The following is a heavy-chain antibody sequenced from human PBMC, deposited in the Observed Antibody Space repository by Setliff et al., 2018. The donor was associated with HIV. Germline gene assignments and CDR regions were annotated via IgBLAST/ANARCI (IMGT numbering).Heavy chain of an antibody. D-gene: IGHD3-10*01. Sequence: GGSLRLSCVASGFTFSNYAMRWVRQAPGKGLEWVSVISGSSRYYWVKARYGDSVRGRFTISGDYAKNSVYLQMNSLRVEDSAVYYCAREVLRGGDDAFGLWGRGTVVTVSS. V-gene: IGHV3-21*01. CDR2: ISGSSRYY. CDR1: GFTFSNYA. CDR3: AREVLRGGDDAFGL. J-gene: IGHJ3*01.